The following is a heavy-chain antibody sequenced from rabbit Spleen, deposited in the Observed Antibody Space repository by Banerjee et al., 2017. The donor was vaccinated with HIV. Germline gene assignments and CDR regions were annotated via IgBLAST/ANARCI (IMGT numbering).Heavy chain of an antibody. CDR3: ARDAGTSFSTYGMDL. CDR2: INTATGKA. J-gene: IGHJ6*01. Sequence: QEQLEESGGGLVQPEGSLTLACTASGFSFSGSYYMCWVRQAPGKGLEWIACINTATGKAVYASWAKGRFTISRTSSITVTLQMTSLTAADTATYFCARDAGTSFSTYGMDLWGPGTLVTV. D-gene: IGHD8-1*01. V-gene: IGHV1S45*01. CDR1: GFSFSGSYY.